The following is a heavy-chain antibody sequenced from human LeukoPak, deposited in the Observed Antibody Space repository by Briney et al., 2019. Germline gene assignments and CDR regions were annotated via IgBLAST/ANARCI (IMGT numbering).Heavy chain of an antibody. CDR2: IYTSGST. V-gene: IGHV4-4*07. J-gene: IGHJ3*02. CDR1: GGSISSYY. Sequence: SETLSLTCTVSGGSISSYYWSWIRQPAGKGLEWIGRIYTSGSTNYNPSLKSRVTMSVDTSKNQFSLKLSSVTAADTAVYYCARVDYYDSSGYYMAFDIWGQGTMVTVSS. D-gene: IGHD3-22*01. CDR3: ARVDYYDSSGYYMAFDI.